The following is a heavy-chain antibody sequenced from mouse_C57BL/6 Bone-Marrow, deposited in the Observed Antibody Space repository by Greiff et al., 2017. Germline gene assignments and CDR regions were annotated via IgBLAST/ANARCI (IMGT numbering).Heavy chain of an antibody. Sequence: QVQLQQPGAELVKPGASVKVSCKASGYTFTSYWMHWVKQRPGQGLEWIGRIHPSDSDTNYNQKFKGKATLTVDKSSSTAYMQLSSLTSEDSAVYYCARPLYDGYCAWVAYWGQGTLVTVSA. CDR3: ARPLYDGYCAWVAY. CDR2: IHPSDSDT. J-gene: IGHJ3*01. CDR1: GYTFTSYW. D-gene: IGHD2-3*01. V-gene: IGHV1-74*01.